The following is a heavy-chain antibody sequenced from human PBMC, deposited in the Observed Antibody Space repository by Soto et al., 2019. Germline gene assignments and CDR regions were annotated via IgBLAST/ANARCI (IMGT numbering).Heavy chain of an antibody. CDR1: GFNFSRYG. J-gene: IGHJ4*02. V-gene: IGHV3-33*01. CDR2: IWYDGDNK. CDR3: ARGEQWLKEYSAAYDS. D-gene: IGHD5-18*01. Sequence: QVHLVESGGAMVQPGGSLRLSCATSGFNFSRYGMHWFRQAPGKGLEWVSVIWYDGDNKFYAESVMGRFIISRDNSRSTMYLEMTRLRVDDTAVYFCARGEQWLKEYSAAYDSWGRGTLVTVSS.